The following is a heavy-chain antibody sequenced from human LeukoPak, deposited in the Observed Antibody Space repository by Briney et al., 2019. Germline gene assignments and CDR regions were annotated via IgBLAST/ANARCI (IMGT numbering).Heavy chain of an antibody. Sequence: AGESLKISCQASGYTFSDLWIGWVRQMPGQGLEWMGIFHPGDSDTRYSPSFQGQVTISADKSISTAYLQWSSLKASDTAMYYCARHMVRSSNSDFDYWGQGTLVTVSS. D-gene: IGHD5-18*01. J-gene: IGHJ4*02. CDR3: ARHMVRSSNSDFDY. CDR1: GYTFSDLW. V-gene: IGHV5-51*01. CDR2: FHPGDSDT.